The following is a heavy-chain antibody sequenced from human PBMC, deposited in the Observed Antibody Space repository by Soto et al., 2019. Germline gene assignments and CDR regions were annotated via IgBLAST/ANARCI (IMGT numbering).Heavy chain of an antibody. CDR2: IYYRGNA. J-gene: IGHJ4*02. D-gene: IGHD3-9*01. CDR1: DDSINSDKYY. CDR3: ARLEGLATISYYFDF. Sequence: QLQLQESGPGLVKPSETLSLTCSVSDDSINSDKYYWGWIRQPPGKGLEWIGSIYYRGNAYYNPSLPPRVTISLDKSKPQFSLKLNSVTAADSAVYFCARLEGLATISYYFDFWGPGALVTVSS. V-gene: IGHV4-39*01.